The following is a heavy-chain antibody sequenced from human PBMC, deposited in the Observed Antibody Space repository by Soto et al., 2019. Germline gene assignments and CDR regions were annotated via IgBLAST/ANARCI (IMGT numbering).Heavy chain of an antibody. D-gene: IGHD5-18*01. CDR1: GGTFSSYA. Sequence: ASVKVSCKASGGTFSSYAISWVRQAPGQGLEWMGGIIPIFGTANYAQKFQGRVTITADESTSTAYMELGSLRSEDTAVYYCARYESSYGPRHFDYWGQGTLVTVSS. CDR3: ARYESSYGPRHFDY. V-gene: IGHV1-69*13. CDR2: IIPIFGTA. J-gene: IGHJ4*02.